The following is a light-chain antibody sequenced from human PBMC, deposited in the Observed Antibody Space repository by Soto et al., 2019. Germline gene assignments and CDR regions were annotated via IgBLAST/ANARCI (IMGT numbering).Light chain of an antibody. Sequence: EIVITQSPATLSVSPGERATLSCRASQTVSSNLAWYQQKPGQAPSLLIYDISARATGIPTRFSGSGSGTGFTLTISSLQSEDFAVYYCQQYNDWPLTFGGGTKVDI. V-gene: IGKV3D-15*01. CDR3: QQYNDWPLT. CDR1: QTVSSN. J-gene: IGKJ4*01. CDR2: DIS.